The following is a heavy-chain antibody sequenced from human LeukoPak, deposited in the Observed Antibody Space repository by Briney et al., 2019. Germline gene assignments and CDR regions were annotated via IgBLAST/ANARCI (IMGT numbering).Heavy chain of an antibody. CDR1: GITVSSKY. CDR3: ARGDSSGWYYYFDY. D-gene: IGHD6-19*01. V-gene: IGHV3-66*01. Sequence: PGGSLRLSCAASGITVSSKYMSWVRQAPGKGLEWVSVIYSGGSTYYADSVKGRFTISRDNSKNTLYLQMNSLRAEDTAVYYCARGDSSGWYYYFDYWGQGTLVTVSS. CDR2: IYSGGST. J-gene: IGHJ4*02.